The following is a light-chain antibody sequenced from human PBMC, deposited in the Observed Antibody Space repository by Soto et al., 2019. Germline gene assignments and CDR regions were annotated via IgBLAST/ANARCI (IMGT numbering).Light chain of an antibody. CDR2: GVS. J-gene: IGKJ1*01. CDR1: QSISTR. CDR3: QQYNVYSRT. Sequence: GDRVTITCRASQSISTRLAWYQQKPGKAPKLLIYGVSSLESGVPSRFSGSGSGTEFTLTISSLQPDDFATYYCQQYNVYSRTFGQGTKVEIK. V-gene: IGKV1-5*01.